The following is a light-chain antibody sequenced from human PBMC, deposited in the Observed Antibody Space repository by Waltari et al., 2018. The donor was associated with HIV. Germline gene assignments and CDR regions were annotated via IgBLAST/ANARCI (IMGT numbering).Light chain of an antibody. Sequence: SASVGDRVTITCQASQGIGNFLNWFLQKPGKAPKLLISDASNLRSGVPSRFSGTGSGTHFTLTISGLQPEDVATYYCQQYDNPNYSFGQGTKLEI. CDR1: QGIGNF. V-gene: IGKV1-33*01. CDR2: DAS. CDR3: QQYDNPNYS. J-gene: IGKJ2*03.